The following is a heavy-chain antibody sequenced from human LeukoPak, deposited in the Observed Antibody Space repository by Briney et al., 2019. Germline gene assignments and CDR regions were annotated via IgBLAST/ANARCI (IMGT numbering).Heavy chain of an antibody. D-gene: IGHD2-2*02. J-gene: IGHJ4*02. CDR2: ISGSGGST. Sequence: SGGSLRLSCAASGFTFSSYAMSWVRQAPGKGLEWVSAISGSGGSTYYADSVKGRFTISRDNSKNTLYLQMNSLRAEDTAVYYCAKGRGFYCSSTSCYIVGDFDYWGQGTLVTVSS. V-gene: IGHV3-23*01. CDR1: GFTFSSYA. CDR3: AKGRGFYCSSTSCYIVGDFDY.